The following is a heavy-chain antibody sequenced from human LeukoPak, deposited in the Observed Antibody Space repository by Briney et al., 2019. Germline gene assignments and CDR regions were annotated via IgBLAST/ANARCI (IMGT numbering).Heavy chain of an antibody. CDR2: ISGSGGST. CDR3: AKVKDGSSRTNYYFDY. V-gene: IGHV3-23*01. J-gene: IGHJ4*02. CDR1: GFTFSSYA. Sequence: GGSLRLSCAASGFTFSSYAMSWVRQAPGKGLEWVSAISGSGGSTYYADSVKGRFTISRDNSKNTLYLQMNSLRAEGTAVYYCAKVKDGSSRTNYYFDYWGQGTLVTVSS. D-gene: IGHD6-13*01.